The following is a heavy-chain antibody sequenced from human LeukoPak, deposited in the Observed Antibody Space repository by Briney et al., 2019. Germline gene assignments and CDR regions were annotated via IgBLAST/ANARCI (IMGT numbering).Heavy chain of an antibody. V-gene: IGHV3-23*01. D-gene: IGHD6-19*01. CDR3: AGRAVAGTSGIN. CDR2: ISGSGGST. Sequence: GGSLRLSCAASGFTFTSYAMSWVRHAAGKGLEWVSFISGSGGSTYYAASVKGRFTISRDNSKNTLYLQMNSLRAEDTAVYYCAGRAVAGTSGINWGQGTLVTVSS. CDR1: GFTFTSYA. J-gene: IGHJ4*02.